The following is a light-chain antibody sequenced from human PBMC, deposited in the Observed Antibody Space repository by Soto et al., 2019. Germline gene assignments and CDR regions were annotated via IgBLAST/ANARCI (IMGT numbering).Light chain of an antibody. CDR1: SSNIGSNY. CDR2: RNN. V-gene: IGLV1-47*01. Sequence: QSVLTQPPSASGTPGQRVTISCSGSSSNIGSNYVYWYQQLPGTAPKLLIYRNNQRPSGVPDRFSGSESGTSASLAISGLLSADEADYYCAVWDDGLNGWVFGGGTKLTVL. J-gene: IGLJ3*02. CDR3: AVWDDGLNGWV.